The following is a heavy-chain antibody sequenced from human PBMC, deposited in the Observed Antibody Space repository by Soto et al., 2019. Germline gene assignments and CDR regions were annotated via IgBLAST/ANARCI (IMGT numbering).Heavy chain of an antibody. CDR1: GYSITNYR. Sequence: XESLIICCTGSGYSITNYRNGWVRQIPGKGLEWMGVIYPADSDTRYSPSFQGQVTFSADKSISTANLKWTSLKASDTAMYYCARLDRVAMAGYDGFNIWGQGAMVTVSS. V-gene: IGHV5-51*01. J-gene: IGHJ3*02. CDR3: ARLDRVAMAGYDGFNI. CDR2: IYPADSDT. D-gene: IGHD6-19*01.